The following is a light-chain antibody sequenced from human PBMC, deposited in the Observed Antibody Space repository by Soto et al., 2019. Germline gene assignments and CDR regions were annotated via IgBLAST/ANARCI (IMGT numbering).Light chain of an antibody. J-gene: IGKJ4*01. CDR2: AAS. V-gene: IGKV1-39*01. CDR3: QQSYTTPLT. Sequence: DIQMTQSPSSLSASVGDRVAITCRASRSIGNSLNWYQRKPGKAPNLLIYAASSLQSGVPSRFSGSGSGTDFTLTISSLQPEDFATYYCQQSYTTPLTFDGGTKVDIK. CDR1: RSIGNS.